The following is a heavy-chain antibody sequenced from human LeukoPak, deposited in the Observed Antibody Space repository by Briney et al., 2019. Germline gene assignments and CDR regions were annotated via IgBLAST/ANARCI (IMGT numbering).Heavy chain of an antibody. Sequence: ASVKVSCKASGYTFTCYYIHWVRQAPGQGLEWMGWINPNGGGTNYAQKFQGRVTMTKDTSITTAYMELNRLRSDDTAVYYCARLQCSSTSCYAEFDHWGQGTLVSVSS. CDR2: INPNGGGT. CDR3: ARLQCSSTSCYAEFDH. J-gene: IGHJ4*02. D-gene: IGHD2-2*01. V-gene: IGHV1-2*02. CDR1: GYTFTCYY.